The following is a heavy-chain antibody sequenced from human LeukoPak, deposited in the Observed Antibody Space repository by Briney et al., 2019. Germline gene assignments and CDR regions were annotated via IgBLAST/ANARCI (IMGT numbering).Heavy chain of an antibody. CDR2: IYYSGST. CDR1: GGSISSSSYY. Sequence: SETLSLTCTVSGGSISSSSYYWGWIRQPPGKGLEWIGSIYYSGSTYYNPSLKSRVTISVDTSKNQFSLKLSSVTAADTAVYYCASPGSSYSSGWYRAFDIWGQGMVVTVSS. D-gene: IGHD6-19*01. J-gene: IGHJ3*02. CDR3: ASPGSSYSSGWYRAFDI. V-gene: IGHV4-39*01.